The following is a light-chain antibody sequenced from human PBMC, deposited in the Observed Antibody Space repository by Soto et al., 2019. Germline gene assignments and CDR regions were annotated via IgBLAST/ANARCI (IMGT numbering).Light chain of an antibody. V-gene: IGKV3-20*01. CDR1: QSVSSSY. Sequence: EIVLTQSPGTLSLSPGERATLSCRASQSVSSSYLAWYQQKPGQAPRLLIYGASSRATGIPDRFSGSGSGTDFTLTISRLEPEDFAVYYWQQYGSSPMYTFGQGTKREIK. J-gene: IGKJ2*01. CDR2: GAS. CDR3: QQYGSSPMYT.